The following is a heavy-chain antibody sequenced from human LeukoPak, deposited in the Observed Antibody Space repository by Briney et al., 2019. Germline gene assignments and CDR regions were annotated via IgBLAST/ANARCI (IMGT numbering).Heavy chain of an antibody. Sequence: PGGSLRLSCAASGFTFSSYWMHWVRQAPGKGLEWVSAISGSGGSTYYADSVKGRFTISRDNSKNTVYVQMNSLRAEDTAVYYCSKGGGTYPDDYFDSWGQGTPVTVSS. CDR1: GFTFSSYW. CDR2: ISGSGGST. V-gene: IGHV3-23*01. CDR3: SKGGGTYPDDYFDS. J-gene: IGHJ4*02.